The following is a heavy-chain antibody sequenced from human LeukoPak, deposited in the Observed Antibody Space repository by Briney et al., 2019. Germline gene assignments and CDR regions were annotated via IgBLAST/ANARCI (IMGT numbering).Heavy chain of an antibody. CDR2: ISGSSSYI. CDR1: GFTFSSYS. CDR3: ARSFSSGWYPFDY. J-gene: IGHJ4*02. V-gene: IGHV3-21*01. D-gene: IGHD6-19*01. Sequence: GGSLRLSCAASGFTFSSYSMNWVRQAPGKGLEWVSSISGSSSYIYYADSVKGRFTISRDNAKNSLYLQMNSLRAEDTAVYYCARSFSSGWYPFDYWGQGTLVTVSS.